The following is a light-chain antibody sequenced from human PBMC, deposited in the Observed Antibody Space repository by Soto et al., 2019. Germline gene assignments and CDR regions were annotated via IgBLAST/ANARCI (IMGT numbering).Light chain of an antibody. CDR1: SSDVGGYNY. J-gene: IGLJ1*01. Sequence: QSALTQPASVSGSPGQSITISCTGTSSDVGGYNYVSRYLLHPGKAPKLMVYEVSNRPSGVSNRFSGSKSGNTASLTISGLQAEDEADYYCSSYTSSTAYVFGTGTKLTVL. V-gene: IGLV2-14*01. CDR3: SSYTSSTAYV. CDR2: EVS.